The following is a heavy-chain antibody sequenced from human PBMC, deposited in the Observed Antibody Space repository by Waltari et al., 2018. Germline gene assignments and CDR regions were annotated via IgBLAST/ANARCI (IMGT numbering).Heavy chain of an antibody. Sequence: VQLVQSGAEVKKPGASVKVSCKASGFTFSSYSMNWVRQAPGKGLEWVSSISSSSSYIYYADSVKGRFTISRDNAKNSLYLQMNSLRAEDTAVYYCARDPYRYCSGGSCYTHYGMDVWGQGTTVTVSS. CDR1: GFTFSSYS. CDR3: ARDPYRYCSGGSCYTHYGMDV. CDR2: ISSSSSYI. V-gene: IGHV3-21*01. D-gene: IGHD2-15*01. J-gene: IGHJ6*02.